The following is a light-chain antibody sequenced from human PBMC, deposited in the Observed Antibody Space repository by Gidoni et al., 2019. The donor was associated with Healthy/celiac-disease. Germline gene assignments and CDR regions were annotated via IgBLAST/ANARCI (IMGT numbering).Light chain of an antibody. Sequence: QSVLPQPPSVSGAPGQRLHIPCTGSSSNIGAGYDVHWDQQLPGTAPKLLIYGNSKRPSGVPDRFSGSKSGTSASLAITGLQAEDEADYYCQSYDSSLSGSNVVFGGGTKLTVL. CDR1: SSNIGAGYD. J-gene: IGLJ2*01. CDR2: GNS. CDR3: QSYDSSLSGSNVV. V-gene: IGLV1-40*01.